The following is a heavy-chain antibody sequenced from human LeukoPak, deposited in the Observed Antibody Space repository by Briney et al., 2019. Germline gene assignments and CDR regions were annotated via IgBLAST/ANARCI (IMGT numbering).Heavy chain of an antibody. CDR1: GGSISSYY. CDR3: ARQSGYSSGYYYGLDY. V-gene: IGHV4-59*08. J-gene: IGHJ4*02. Sequence: PSETLSLTCTVSGGSISSYYWSWIRQPPGKGLKWIGYIYYSGSTNCNPSLKSRVTISVDTSKNQFSLKLSSVTAADTAVYYCARQSGYSSGYYYGLDYWGQGTLVTVSS. D-gene: IGHD3-22*01. CDR2: IYYSGST.